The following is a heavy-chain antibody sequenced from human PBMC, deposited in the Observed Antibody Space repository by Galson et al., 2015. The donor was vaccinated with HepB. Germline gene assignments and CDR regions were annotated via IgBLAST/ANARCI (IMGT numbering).Heavy chain of an antibody. V-gene: IGHV1-69*04. Sequence: SVKVSCKASGGTFSSYAISWVRQAPGQGLEWIGRIVPVLDVANYAQSFQGRVTITADKSTNTAYMELSRLRSENTAVYYCARARDAGTYLSYYYGMDVWGQGTTVTVSS. CDR2: IVPVLDVA. J-gene: IGHJ6*02. D-gene: IGHD1-26*01. CDR1: GGTFSSYA. CDR3: ARARDAGTYLSYYYGMDV.